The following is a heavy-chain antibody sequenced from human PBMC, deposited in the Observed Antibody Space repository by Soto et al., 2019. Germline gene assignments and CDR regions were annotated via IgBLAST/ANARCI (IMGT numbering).Heavy chain of an antibody. D-gene: IGHD3-10*01. J-gene: IGHJ4*02. V-gene: IGHV4-34*01. CDR1: GGSFSGYY. Sequence: QVHLQQWGAGLLKPSETLSLTCAVYGGSFSGYYWSWIRQPPGKGLEWIGEINHSGSTNYNPSLKSRVTISVDTSKNQFSLKLSSVTAADTAVYYCASTAGILLWFGEARYYFDYWGQGTLVTV. CDR3: ASTAGILLWFGEARYYFDY. CDR2: INHSGST.